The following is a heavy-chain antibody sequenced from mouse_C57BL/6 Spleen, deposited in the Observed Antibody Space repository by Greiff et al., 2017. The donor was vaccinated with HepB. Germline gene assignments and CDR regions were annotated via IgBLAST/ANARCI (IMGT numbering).Heavy chain of an antibody. Sequence: QVQLKESGAELVKPGASVKISCKASGYAFSSYWMNWVKQRPGKGLEWIGQIYPGDGDTNYNGKFKGKATLTADKSSSTAYMQLSSLTSEDSAVYFCARYDYDVGNFDYWGQGTTLTVSS. CDR2: IYPGDGDT. D-gene: IGHD2-4*01. CDR1: GYAFSSYW. V-gene: IGHV1-80*01. CDR3: ARYDYDVGNFDY. J-gene: IGHJ2*01.